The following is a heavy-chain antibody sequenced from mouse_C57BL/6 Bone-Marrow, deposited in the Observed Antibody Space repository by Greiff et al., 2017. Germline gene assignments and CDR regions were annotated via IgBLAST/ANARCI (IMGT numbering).Heavy chain of an antibody. Sequence: QVQLQQSGAELVKPGASVKISCKASGYAFSSYWMNWVKQRPGKGLEWIGQIYPGDGDTTYNGKFKGKATLTADKSSSPVYMQLSSLTSEDSAVYFCARSGRLLRSAWFAYWGQGTLVTVSA. CDR1: GYAFSSYW. CDR2: IYPGDGDT. V-gene: IGHV1-80*01. D-gene: IGHD1-1*01. J-gene: IGHJ3*01. CDR3: ARSGRLLRSAWFAY.